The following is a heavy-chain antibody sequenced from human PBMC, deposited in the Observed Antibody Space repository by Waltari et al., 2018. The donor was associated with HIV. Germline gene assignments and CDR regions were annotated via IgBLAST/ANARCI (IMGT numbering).Heavy chain of an antibody. CDR1: GYTVYSYG. Sequence: QVQLVQAGAEVKKPGASVKVSCKASGYTVYSYGTSSVRQAPGQGLEWMGWISPYNGNTNYAQKLQGRVTMTTDTSTSTAYMELRSLRSDDSAVYYCARTPIPIIKTRLDYWGQGTLVTVSS. D-gene: IGHD2-15*01. V-gene: IGHV1-18*01. CDR2: ISPYNGNT. CDR3: ARTPIPIIKTRLDY. J-gene: IGHJ4*02.